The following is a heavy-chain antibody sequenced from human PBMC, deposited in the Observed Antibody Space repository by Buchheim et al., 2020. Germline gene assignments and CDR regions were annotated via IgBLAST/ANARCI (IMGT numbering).Heavy chain of an antibody. J-gene: IGHJ6*02. CDR3: ARGRKGGSGWGHYYYGMDV. CDR1: GYTFTSYD. D-gene: IGHD6-19*01. CDR2: MNPNSGNT. Sequence: QVQLVQSGAEVKKPGASVKVSCKASGYTFTSYDINWVRQATGQGLEWMGWMNPNSGNTGYAQKFKGRVTMTGNTSKSPAHMELSSLRSEDTAVYYCARGRKGGSGWGHYYYGMDVWGQGTT. V-gene: IGHV1-8*01.